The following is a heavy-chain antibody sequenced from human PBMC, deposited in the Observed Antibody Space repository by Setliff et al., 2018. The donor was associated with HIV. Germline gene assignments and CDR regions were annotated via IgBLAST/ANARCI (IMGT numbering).Heavy chain of an antibody. CDR2: IIPIVGVT. CDR3: ATRPPGVHSFSI. Sequence: SVKVSCKASGGTFTSYAIHWVRQAPGQGLEWMGGIIPIVGVTNYAQKFQVRVTITADKSTNTAYMDLSSLKFEDTAVYYCATRPPGVHSFSIWGQGTMVTVSS. J-gene: IGHJ3*02. D-gene: IGHD1-26*01. CDR1: GGTFTSYA. V-gene: IGHV1-69*10.